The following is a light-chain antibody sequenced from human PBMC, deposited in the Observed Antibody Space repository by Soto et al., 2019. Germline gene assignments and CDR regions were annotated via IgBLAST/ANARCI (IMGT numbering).Light chain of an antibody. CDR1: QSIDRW. CDR2: EAS. V-gene: IGKV1-5*01. CDR3: LLYNNYSQT. J-gene: IGKJ1*01. Sequence: DIQMTQSPSTLSASLVDRVTITCRASQSIDRWLAWYQQKPGKAPKLLIYEASSLQSGVPSRFSGSGSGTEFTLTISSLQPDDFATYYCLLYNNYSQTFGQGTKVDIK.